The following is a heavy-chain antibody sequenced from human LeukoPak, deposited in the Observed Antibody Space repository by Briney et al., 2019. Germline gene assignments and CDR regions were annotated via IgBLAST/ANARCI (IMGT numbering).Heavy chain of an antibody. CDR3: ARASYYYDSSGYDGMDV. CDR1: GYTFTGYY. CDR2: INPNSGGT. V-gene: IGHV1-2*04. D-gene: IGHD3-22*01. Sequence: ASVKVSCKASGYTFTGYYMHWVRQAPGQGLEWMGWINPNSGGTNYAQKFQGWVTMTRDTSISTAYMELSRLRSDDTAVYYCARASYYYDSSGYDGMDVWGQGTTVTVSS. J-gene: IGHJ6*02.